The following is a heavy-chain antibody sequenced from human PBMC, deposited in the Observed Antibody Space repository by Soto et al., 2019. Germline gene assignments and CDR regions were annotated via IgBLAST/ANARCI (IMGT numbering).Heavy chain of an antibody. Sequence: ASVKVSFKASGYTFTGYYMHWVRQAPGQGLEWMGWINPNSGGTNYAQKFQGRVTMTRDTSISTAYMELSRLRSDDTAVYYCARDSSSWYYYYYGMDVWGQGTTVTVSS. D-gene: IGHD6-13*01. CDR1: GYTFTGYY. CDR3: ARDSSSWYYYYYGMDV. V-gene: IGHV1-2*02. J-gene: IGHJ6*02. CDR2: INPNSGGT.